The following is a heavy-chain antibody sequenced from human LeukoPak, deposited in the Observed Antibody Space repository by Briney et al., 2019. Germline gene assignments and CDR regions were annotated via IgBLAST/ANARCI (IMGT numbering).Heavy chain of an antibody. CDR1: GFTISSHG. J-gene: IGHJ5*02. V-gene: IGHV3-30*18. CDR3: AKDWGSGGWYNYFDP. Sequence: PGGSLRLSCAVSGFTISSHGMHWVRQAPGKGPEWVAMIAYHGNTEYYGDSVKGRLTISRDNSKNTLYLQMDSLRAEDTAVYHCAKDWGSGGWYNYFDPWGQGTLVTVSS. D-gene: IGHD6-19*01. CDR2: IAYHGNTE.